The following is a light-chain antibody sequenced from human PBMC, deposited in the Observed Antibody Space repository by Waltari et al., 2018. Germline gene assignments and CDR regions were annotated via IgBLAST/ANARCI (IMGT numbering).Light chain of an antibody. CDR3: QRYNSYSAT. CDR2: DAS. Sequence: DIQMTQSPSTLSASVGDRFTITCRASQSLGGSLAWYQQKPEKAPKVLIYDASVLESGVPSRFSGSGSGTEFTLTISSLQPDDFATYYCQRYNSYSATFGQGTKVEI. J-gene: IGKJ1*01. V-gene: IGKV1-5*01. CDR1: QSLGGS.